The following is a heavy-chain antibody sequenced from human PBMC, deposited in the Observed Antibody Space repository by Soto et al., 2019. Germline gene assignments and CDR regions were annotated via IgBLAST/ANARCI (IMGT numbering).Heavy chain of an antibody. CDR3: ATGQQLGY. CDR1: GFTFSTYA. CDR2: IIHSGDST. D-gene: IGHD6-13*01. Sequence: EVQLLESGGGLEQPGGSLRLSCAASGFTFSTYAMSWVRQAPGKGLEWVSKIIHSGDSTYYADSVKGRFTISRDNSKNTVYLQMNSLRAEDTAVYYCATGQQLGYWGQGTLVTVSS. J-gene: IGHJ4*02. V-gene: IGHV3-23*01.